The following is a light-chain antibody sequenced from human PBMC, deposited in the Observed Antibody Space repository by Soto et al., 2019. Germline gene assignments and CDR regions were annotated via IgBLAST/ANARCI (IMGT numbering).Light chain of an antibody. J-gene: IGKJ1*01. CDR3: QQYNSYSPT. Sequence: DIQMTQSPSTLSASVGDRVTITCRASQSISSWLAWYQQKPGKAPKLLIYDASSLESGVPSRFSGSGSGTEFTLTISSRQPDDFATYYCQQYNSYSPTFGQGTKGEIK. CDR2: DAS. CDR1: QSISSW. V-gene: IGKV1-5*01.